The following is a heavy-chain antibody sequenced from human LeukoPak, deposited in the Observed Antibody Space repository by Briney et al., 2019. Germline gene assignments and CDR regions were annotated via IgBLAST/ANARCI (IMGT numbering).Heavy chain of an antibody. CDR3: AKTPQAIVVRGVIIPHFDY. Sequence: PGGSLRLSCAASGFRLSHSGMHWVRQAPGKGLEWVAVIWYDESGKIYADSVKGRFTISRDNSKNTLYLQMDSLRVEDTAVYYCAKTPQAIVVRGVIIPHFDYWGQGTLVTVSS. CDR1: GFRLSHSG. V-gene: IGHV3-30*02. J-gene: IGHJ4*02. D-gene: IGHD3-10*01. CDR2: IWYDESGK.